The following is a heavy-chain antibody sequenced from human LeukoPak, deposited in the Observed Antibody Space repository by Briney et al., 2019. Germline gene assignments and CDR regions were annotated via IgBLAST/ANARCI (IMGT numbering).Heavy chain of an antibody. CDR1: GFTFDDYA. D-gene: IGHD5-24*01. J-gene: IGHJ1*01. Sequence: PGGSLRLSCAASGFTFDDYAMHWVRQAPGKGLEWVSGISWNSGTIYYADSVKGRFTISRDNAKNTLYLQMSSLRAEDTAVYYCARDPPPRDGYKRRYFQHWGQGTLVTVSS. CDR2: ISWNSGTI. V-gene: IGHV3-9*01. CDR3: ARDPPPRDGYKRRYFQH.